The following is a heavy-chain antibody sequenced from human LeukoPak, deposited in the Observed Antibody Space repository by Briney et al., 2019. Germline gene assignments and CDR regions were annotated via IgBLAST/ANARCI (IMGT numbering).Heavy chain of an antibody. D-gene: IGHD3-3*01. Sequence: PSETLSLTCTVSGGSISSGDYYWSWIRQPPGKGLEWIGYIYYSGSTYYNPSLKSRVTISVDTSKNQFSLKLSSVTAADTAVYYCARLWSGYYYFDYWGQGTLVTVSS. V-gene: IGHV4-30-4*08. J-gene: IGHJ4*02. CDR2: IYYSGST. CDR3: ARLWSGYYYFDY. CDR1: GGSISSGDYY.